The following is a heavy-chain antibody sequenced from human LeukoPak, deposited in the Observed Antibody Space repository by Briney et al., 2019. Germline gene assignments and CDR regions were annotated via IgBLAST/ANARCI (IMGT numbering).Heavy chain of an antibody. V-gene: IGHV1-46*01. CDR1: GHTFTTYY. CDR2: INPSGGST. Sequence: ASVKVSCKASGHTFTTYYVHWVRQAPGQGLEWMGIINPSGGSTSYAQKFQGRVTMTRDTSTSTVYMELSSLRSEDTAVYYCASGEWLPRLFGGQGTLVTVSS. CDR3: ASGEWLPRLF. J-gene: IGHJ4*02. D-gene: IGHD3-3*01.